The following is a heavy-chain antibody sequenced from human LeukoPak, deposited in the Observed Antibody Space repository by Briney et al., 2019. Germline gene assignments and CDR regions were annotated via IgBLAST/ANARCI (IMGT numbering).Heavy chain of an antibody. D-gene: IGHD1-14*01. CDR2: ISSSGSPI. V-gene: IGHV3-48*03. CDR3: ARDGSDRNFDY. J-gene: IGHJ4*02. CDR1: GFTFSSYE. Sequence: PGGSLRLSCAASGFTFSSYEMHWVRQAPGKGLEWVSYISSSGSPIFYADSVKGRFTISRDNAKNSLDLQMNSLRAEDTAVYYCARDGSDRNFDYWGQGTLVTVCS.